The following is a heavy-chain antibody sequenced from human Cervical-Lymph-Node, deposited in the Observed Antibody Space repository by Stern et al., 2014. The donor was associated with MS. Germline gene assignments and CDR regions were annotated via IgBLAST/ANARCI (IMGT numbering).Heavy chain of an antibody. Sequence: ESGPTLVKPTQTLTLTCTFSGFSLSTSGVGVGWIRQPPGKALEWLALIYWDDDKRYSPSLKSRLTITKDTSKNQVVLTMTNMDPVDTATYYCAHGAAVAGSRYYYYYGMDVWGQGTTVIVSS. CDR2: IYWDDDK. CDR3: AHGAAVAGSRYYYYYGMDV. D-gene: IGHD6-19*01. V-gene: IGHV2-5*02. J-gene: IGHJ6*02. CDR1: GFSLSTSGVG.